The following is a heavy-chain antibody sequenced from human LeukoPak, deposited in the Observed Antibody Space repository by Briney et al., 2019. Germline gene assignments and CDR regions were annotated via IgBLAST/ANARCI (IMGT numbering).Heavy chain of an antibody. D-gene: IGHD2-2*01. CDR3: AKEVLGYCSSTSCHPLEY. V-gene: IGHV3-30*02. J-gene: IGHJ4*02. Sequence: AGGSLRLSCAASGFTFSSYGMHWVRQAPGKGLEWVALIRYDGSNKYYADSVKGRFTISRDNSKNTLYLQMNSLRAEDTAVYYCAKEVLGYCSSTSCHPLEYWGQGTLVTVSS. CDR1: GFTFSSYG. CDR2: IRYDGSNK.